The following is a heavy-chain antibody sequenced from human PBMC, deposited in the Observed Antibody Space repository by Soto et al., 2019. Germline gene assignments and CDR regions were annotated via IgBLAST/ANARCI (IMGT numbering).Heavy chain of an antibody. CDR2: ISWHSRSV. J-gene: IGHJ6*03. CDR1: GFIFDDYA. Sequence: SLRLSCAASGFIFDDYAMHWVRQVPGRGLEWVSGISWHSRSVAYADSVKGRFTISRDSANLYLQMNSLRSEDSALYYCAKGADMLDYYYFMDVWGKGTTVTVSS. V-gene: IGHV3-9*01. CDR3: AKGADMLDYYYFMDV. D-gene: IGHD3-10*02.